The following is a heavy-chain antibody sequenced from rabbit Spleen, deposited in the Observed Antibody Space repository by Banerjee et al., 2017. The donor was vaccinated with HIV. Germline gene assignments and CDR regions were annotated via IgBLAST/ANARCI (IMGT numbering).Heavy chain of an antibody. Sequence: QEQLVESGGGPVQPEGSLTLTCTASGFSFSSGYYMCWVRQAPGKGLEWIACIYTGSSGSTYYASWAKGRFTISKTSSTTVTLQMTSLTAADTATYFCAREASSGWGVVSFYFNLWGPGTLVTVS. CDR2: IYTGSSGST. CDR3: AREASSGWGVVSFYFNL. J-gene: IGHJ4*01. D-gene: IGHD4-1*01. V-gene: IGHV1S45*01. CDR1: GFSFSSGYY.